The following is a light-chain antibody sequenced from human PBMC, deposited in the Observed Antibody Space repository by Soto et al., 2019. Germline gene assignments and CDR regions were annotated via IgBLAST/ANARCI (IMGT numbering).Light chain of an antibody. Sequence: DIQMTQSPSSLSSSVLYRFTITCQASQNINNYLNWYQQKPGRAPKLLIYDASNLEAGVPSRFRGSGSGTDFTFTISRLQPEDIATYYCQQYENLPTFGQGTRLEIK. CDR2: DAS. V-gene: IGKV1-33*01. J-gene: IGKJ5*01. CDR1: QNINNY. CDR3: QQYENLPT.